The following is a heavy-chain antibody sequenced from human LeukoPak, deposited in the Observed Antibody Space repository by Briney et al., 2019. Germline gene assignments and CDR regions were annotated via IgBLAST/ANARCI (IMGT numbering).Heavy chain of an antibody. CDR1: GYTFTGYY. J-gene: IGHJ6*02. CDR2: INPNSGGT. CDR3: AAVADYYGSGSADYYGMDV. Sequence: ASVKVSCKASGYTFTGYYMHWVRQAPGQGLEWMGWINPNSGGTNYAQKFQGRVTMTRDTSISTAYMELSRLRSDDTAVYYCAAVADYYGSGSADYYGMDVWGQGTTVTVSS. V-gene: IGHV1-2*02. D-gene: IGHD3-10*01.